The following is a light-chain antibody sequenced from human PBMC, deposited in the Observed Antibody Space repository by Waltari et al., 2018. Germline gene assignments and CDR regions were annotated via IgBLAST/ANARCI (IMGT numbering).Light chain of an antibody. CDR3: QQSYSTPFT. V-gene: IGKV1-39*01. Sequence: DIQMTQSPSSLSASVVDRVTITCRASQSISSYLNWYQQNPGKAPQLLIYAASSLQSGVPSRFSGSGSATDFTLTISSLQPEDFATYYCQQSYSTPFTFGPGTKVDIK. CDR1: QSISSY. J-gene: IGKJ3*01. CDR2: AAS.